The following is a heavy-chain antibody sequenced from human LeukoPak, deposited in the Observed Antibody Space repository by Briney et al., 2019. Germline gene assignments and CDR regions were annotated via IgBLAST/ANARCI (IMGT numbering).Heavy chain of an antibody. CDR2: ISSSSSYT. CDR1: GFTFSDYY. Sequence: GGSLRLSCAASGFTFSDYYMSWVRQAPGKGLEGVSYISSSSSYTNYADSVKGRFTISRDNAKNSLYLQMNSLRAEDTAVYYCARDPMGYGDYGFDYWGQGTLVTVSS. J-gene: IGHJ4*02. V-gene: IGHV3-11*06. CDR3: ARDPMGYGDYGFDY. D-gene: IGHD4-17*01.